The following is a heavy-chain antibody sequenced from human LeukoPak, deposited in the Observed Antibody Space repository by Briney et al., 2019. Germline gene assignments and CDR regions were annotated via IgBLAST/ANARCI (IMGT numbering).Heavy chain of an antibody. D-gene: IGHD6-19*01. CDR2: INHSGST. Sequence: SETLSLTCAVYGGSFSGYYWSWIRQPPGKGLEWIGEINHSGSTNYNPSLKSRVTISVDTSKNQFSLKLSSVTAADTAVYYCARDSSAAHAFDIWGQGTMVTVSS. V-gene: IGHV4-34*01. CDR3: ARDSSAAHAFDI. J-gene: IGHJ3*02. CDR1: GGSFSGYY.